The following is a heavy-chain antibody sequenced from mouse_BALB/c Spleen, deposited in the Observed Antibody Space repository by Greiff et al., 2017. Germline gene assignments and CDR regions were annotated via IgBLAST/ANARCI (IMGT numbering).Heavy chain of an antibody. CDR3: ATLHYYGIYYFDY. CDR1: GFTFSSYY. J-gene: IGHJ2*01. V-gene: IGHV5-6-2*01. Sequence: EVQGVESGGGLVKLGGSLKLSCAASGFTFSSYYMSWVRQTPEKRLELVAAINSNGGSTYYPDTVKGRFTISRDNAKNTLYLKMSSLKSEDTALYYCATLHYYGIYYFDYWGQGTTLTVSS. CDR2: INSNGGST. D-gene: IGHD1-2*01.